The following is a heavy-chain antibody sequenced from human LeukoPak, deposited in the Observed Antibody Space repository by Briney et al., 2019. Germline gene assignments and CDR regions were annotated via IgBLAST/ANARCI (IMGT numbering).Heavy chain of an antibody. J-gene: IGHJ4*02. CDR3: ARQTHCSSTSCYVRGVRCFDY. CDR1: GGSFSGYY. CDR2: INHSGST. V-gene: IGHV4-34*01. D-gene: IGHD2-2*01. Sequence: SETLSLTCAVYGGSFSGYYWSWIRQPPGKGLEWIGEINHSGSTNYNPSLKSRVTISVDTSKNQFSLKLSSVAAADTAVYYCARQTHCSSTSCYVRGVRCFDYWGQGTLVTVSS.